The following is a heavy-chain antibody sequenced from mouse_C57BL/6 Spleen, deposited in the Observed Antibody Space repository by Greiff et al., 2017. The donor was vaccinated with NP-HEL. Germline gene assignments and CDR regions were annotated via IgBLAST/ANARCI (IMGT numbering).Heavy chain of an antibody. D-gene: IGHD1-2*01. CDR2: IYPGDGDT. CDR3: AREGHYYSFDY. V-gene: IGHV1-82*01. Sequence: QVQLKQSGPELVKPGASVKISCKASGYAFSSSWMNWVKQRPGKGLEWIGRIYPGDGDTNYNGKFKGKATLTADKSSSTAYMQLSSLTSEDSAVYFCAREGHYYSFDYWGQSTTLTVSS. CDR1: GYAFSSSW. J-gene: IGHJ2*01.